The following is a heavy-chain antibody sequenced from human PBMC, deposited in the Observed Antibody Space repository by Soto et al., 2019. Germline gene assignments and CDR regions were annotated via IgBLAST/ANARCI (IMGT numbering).Heavy chain of an antibody. J-gene: IGHJ4*02. CDR1: GGSMSSGGYY. CDR3: ARDSSHYFDY. CDR2: IYYSGST. Sequence: PSXTLSLTCTVSGGSMSSGGYYWSWIRQHPGKGLEWIGYIYYSGSTYYNPSLKSRVTISVDTSKNQFSLKLSSVTAADTAVYYCARDSSHYFDYWGQGTLVTVSS. V-gene: IGHV4-31*03.